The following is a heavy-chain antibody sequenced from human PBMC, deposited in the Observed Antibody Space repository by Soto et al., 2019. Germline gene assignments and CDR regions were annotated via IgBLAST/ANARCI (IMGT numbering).Heavy chain of an antibody. D-gene: IGHD3-22*01. V-gene: IGHV4-30-2*01. CDR3: ARGGVDYYDSSGYYFSPYYFDY. Sequence: SETLSLTCAVSGGSISSGDYSWSWIRQPPGKGLEWIGYIYHSGSTYYNPSLKSRVTISVDRSKNQFSLKLSSVTAADTAVYYCARGGVDYYDSSGYYFSPYYFDYWGQGTLVTVSS. CDR1: GGSISSGDYS. J-gene: IGHJ4*02. CDR2: IYHSGST.